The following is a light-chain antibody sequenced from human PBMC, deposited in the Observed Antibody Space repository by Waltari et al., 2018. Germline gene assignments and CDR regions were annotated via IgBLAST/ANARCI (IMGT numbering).Light chain of an antibody. Sequence: QSVLTQPPSVSGTPGQRVTIPCSGGSPNIGSNTVNWYQQFAGTAPRLFIYSNDQRPPGVPDRFSGSKSGTSASLAISGLQSEDEADYYCTSWDGGLNGWVFGGGTKLTVL. CDR1: SPNIGSNT. CDR2: SND. CDR3: TSWDGGLNGWV. J-gene: IGLJ3*02. V-gene: IGLV1-44*01.